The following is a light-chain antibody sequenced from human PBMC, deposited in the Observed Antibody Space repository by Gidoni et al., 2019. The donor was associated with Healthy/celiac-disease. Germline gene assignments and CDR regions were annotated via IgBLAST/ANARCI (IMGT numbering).Light chain of an antibody. V-gene: IGKV2-28*01. CDR2: LGS. CDR1: QSLLHSTGY. CDR3: MQALQTPLT. J-gene: IGKJ4*01. Sequence: DIVMTQSPLSLPVTPGEPASISCSSSQSLLHSTGYKPGQSPQLLIYLGSNRAAAVPDRFSGSGSGTYFTLKISRVEAEDVGVYYCMQALQTPLTFGGGTKVEIK.